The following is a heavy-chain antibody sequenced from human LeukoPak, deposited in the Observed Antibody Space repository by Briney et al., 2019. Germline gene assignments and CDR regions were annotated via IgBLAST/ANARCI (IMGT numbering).Heavy chain of an antibody. CDR2: ISYDGSNK. J-gene: IGHJ6*03. D-gene: IGHD1-1*01. Sequence: HPGRSLRLSCAASGFTFSSYAMHWVRQAPGKGLEWVAVISYDGSNKYYADSVKGRFTISRDNSKNTLYLQMNSLRAEDTAVYYCARDWNYYMDVWGKGTTVTVSS. V-gene: IGHV3-30-3*01. CDR1: GFTFSSYA. CDR3: ARDWNYYMDV.